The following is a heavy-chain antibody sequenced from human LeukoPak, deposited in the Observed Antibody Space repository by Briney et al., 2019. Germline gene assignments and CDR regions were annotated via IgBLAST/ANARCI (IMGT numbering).Heavy chain of an antibody. Sequence: SETLSLTCTVSGDSISSGDYYWSWIRQPAGKGLEWIGRIYTSGSTNYNPSLKSRVTMSVDTSKNQFSLKLSSVTAADTAVYYCAREYYDYVWGSYRWSHFDYWGQGTLVTVSS. V-gene: IGHV4-61*02. CDR3: AREYYDYVWGSYRWSHFDY. D-gene: IGHD3-16*02. CDR1: GDSISSGDYY. CDR2: IYTSGST. J-gene: IGHJ4*02.